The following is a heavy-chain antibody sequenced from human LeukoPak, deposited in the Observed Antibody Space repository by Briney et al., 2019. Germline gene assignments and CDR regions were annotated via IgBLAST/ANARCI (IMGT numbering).Heavy chain of an antibody. Sequence: PGGSLRLSCAASGFTFGSYSMNWVRQAPGKGLEWVSSISSSSSYIYYADSVKGRFTISRDNAKNSLYLQMNSLRAEDTAVYYCARGHYSNYASFDYWGQGTLVTVSS. D-gene: IGHD4-11*01. V-gene: IGHV3-21*01. CDR1: GFTFGSYS. CDR2: ISSSSSYI. J-gene: IGHJ4*02. CDR3: ARGHYSNYASFDY.